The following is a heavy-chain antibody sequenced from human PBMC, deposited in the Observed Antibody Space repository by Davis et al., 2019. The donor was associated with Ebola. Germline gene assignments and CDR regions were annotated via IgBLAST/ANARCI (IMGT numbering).Heavy chain of an antibody. CDR1: GFTFSSYG. V-gene: IGHV3-33*06. Sequence: GESLKISCAASGFTFSSYGMHWVRQAPGKGLEWVAVIWYDGSNKYYADSVKGRFTISRDNSKNTLYLQMNSLRAEDTAVYYCAKIPPPIAARRDAFDIWGQGTMVTVSS. J-gene: IGHJ3*02. D-gene: IGHD6-6*01. CDR2: IWYDGSNK. CDR3: AKIPPPIAARRDAFDI.